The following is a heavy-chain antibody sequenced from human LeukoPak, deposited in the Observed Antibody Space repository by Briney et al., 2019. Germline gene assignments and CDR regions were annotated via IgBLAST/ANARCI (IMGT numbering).Heavy chain of an antibody. D-gene: IGHD3-10*01. CDR1: GYTFTSYY. CDR3: AREGDSITMVRGVPGGAFDI. J-gene: IGHJ3*02. CDR2: INPSGGST. V-gene: IGHV1-46*01. Sequence: ASVKVSCKASGYTFTSYYMHWVRQAPGQGLEWMGIINPSGGSTSYAQKFQGRVTMTRDTSTSTVYMELSSLRSEDTAVYYCAREGDSITMVRGVPGGAFDIWGQGTMVTVSS.